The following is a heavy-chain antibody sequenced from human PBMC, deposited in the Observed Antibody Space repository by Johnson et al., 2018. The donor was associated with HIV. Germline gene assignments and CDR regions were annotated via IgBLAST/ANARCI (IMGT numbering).Heavy chain of an antibody. CDR3: AKSPFTMVRGLAGDAFDI. D-gene: IGHD3-10*01. CDR2: IRYDGSNK. CDR1: GFTFSSYG. Sequence: QMQLVESGGGVVQPGGSLRLSCTASGFTFSSYGMHWVRQAPGKGLEWVAFIRYDGSNKYYADSVKGRFTISRDNSKNTLYLQMNSLRAEDTAVYYCAKSPFTMVRGLAGDAFDIWGQGTMVTVSS. J-gene: IGHJ3*02. V-gene: IGHV3-30*02.